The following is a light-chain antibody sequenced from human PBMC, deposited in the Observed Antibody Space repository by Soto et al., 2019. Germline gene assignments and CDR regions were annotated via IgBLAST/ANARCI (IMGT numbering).Light chain of an antibody. Sequence: EIVMTQSPDTLYGSPGERATLSCRASQSVSSNLAWYQQKPGQAPRLLIYDASTRTTGIPARFSGSGSGTEFTLTISRLQSEDFAVYYCQQYHNWPPWTFGQGTQVEIK. V-gene: IGKV3-15*01. CDR2: DAS. J-gene: IGKJ1*01. CDR3: QQYHNWPPWT. CDR1: QSVSSN.